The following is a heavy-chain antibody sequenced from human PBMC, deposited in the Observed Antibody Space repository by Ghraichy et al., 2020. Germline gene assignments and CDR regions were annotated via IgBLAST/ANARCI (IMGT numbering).Heavy chain of an antibody. D-gene: IGHD6-19*01. J-gene: IGHJ5*02. V-gene: IGHV4-34*01. CDR1: GGSFSGYY. CDR3: ARAGGYSSGWYLGARYNWFDP. CDR2: INHSGST. Sequence: SETLSLTCAVYGGSFSGYYWSWIRQPPGKGLEWIGEINHSGSTNYNPSLKSRVTISVDTSKNQFSLKLSSVTAADTAVYYCARAGGYSSGWYLGARYNWFDPWGQGTLVTVSS.